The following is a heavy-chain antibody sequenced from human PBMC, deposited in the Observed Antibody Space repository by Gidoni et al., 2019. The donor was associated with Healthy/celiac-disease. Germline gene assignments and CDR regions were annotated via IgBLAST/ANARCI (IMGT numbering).Heavy chain of an antibody. J-gene: IGHJ6*02. CDR3: AREGYCSSTTSYIGYYYYGMDV. V-gene: IGHV3-48*01. Sequence: EVQLVESGGGLVQPGGSLRLSCAASGFTFSSYSMNWVRQAPGKGLEWVSYISSSSSTIYYADSVKGRFTISRDNAKNSLYLQMNSLRAEDTAVYYCAREGYCSSTTSYIGYYYYGMDVWGQGTTVTVSS. D-gene: IGHD2-2*02. CDR1: GFTFSSYS. CDR2: ISSSSSTI.